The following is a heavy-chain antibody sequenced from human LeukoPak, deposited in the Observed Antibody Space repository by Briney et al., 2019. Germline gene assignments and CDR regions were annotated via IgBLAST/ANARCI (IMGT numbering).Heavy chain of an antibody. CDR1: GGSISSGGYY. CDR3: ARGGSDPYYFDY. D-gene: IGHD2-15*01. CDR2: IYYSGGT. V-gene: IGHV4-31*03. Sequence: PSETLSLTCTVSGGSISSGGYYWSWIRQHPGKGLEWIGYIYYSGGTYYNPSLKSRVTISVDTSKNQFSLKLSSVTAADTAVYYCARGGSDPYYFDYWGQGTLVTVSS. J-gene: IGHJ4*02.